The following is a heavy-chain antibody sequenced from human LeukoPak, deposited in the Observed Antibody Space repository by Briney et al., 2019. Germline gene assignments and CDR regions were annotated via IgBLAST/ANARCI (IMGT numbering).Heavy chain of an antibody. CDR1: GFTFGTYA. J-gene: IGHJ4*02. CDR2: IFDERNK. CDR3: ARDPIEAEPDYFDY. V-gene: IGHV3-30*04. Sequence: PGGSLSLSCSASGFTFGTYAMHWVRQAPGKGLEWVAVIFDERNKFVADSVKGRFTISRDNFKNTLYLQMNSLRDEDTAVYYCARDPIEAEPDYFDYWGQGTLVTVSS.